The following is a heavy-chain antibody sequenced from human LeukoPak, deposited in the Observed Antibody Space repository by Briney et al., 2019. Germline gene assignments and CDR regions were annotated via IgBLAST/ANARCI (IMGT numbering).Heavy chain of an antibody. CDR2: ILTIFGTA. CDR3: ARAPRYGEMAPWFDP. CDR1: GGTFSSYA. V-gene: IGHV1-69*05. D-gene: IGHD4-17*01. J-gene: IGHJ5*02. Sequence: ASVTLSCKVSGGTFSSYANSWVRQAPGPGLEWMGGILTIFGTATYAQKFQGRVMITTDESTSTAYMELSSLRSEDTSVYCRARAPRYGEMAPWFDPWGQGTLVTVSS.